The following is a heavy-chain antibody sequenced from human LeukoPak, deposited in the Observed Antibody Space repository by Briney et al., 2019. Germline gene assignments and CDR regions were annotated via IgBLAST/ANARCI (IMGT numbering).Heavy chain of an antibody. CDR2: FDPEDGET. J-gene: IGHJ3*02. Sequence: GASVKVSCKVSGYTLTELSMHWVRQAPGKGLEWMGGFDPEDGETIYAQKFQGRVTMTEDTSTDTAYMELRSLRSDDTAVYYCARDYEYDSSGYYFGIDAFDIWGQGTMVTVSS. CDR3: ARDYEYDSSGYYFGIDAFDI. CDR1: GYTLTELS. V-gene: IGHV1-24*01. D-gene: IGHD3-22*01.